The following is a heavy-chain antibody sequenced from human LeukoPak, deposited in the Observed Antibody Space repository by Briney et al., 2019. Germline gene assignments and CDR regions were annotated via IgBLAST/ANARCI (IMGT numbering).Heavy chain of an antibody. J-gene: IGHJ4*02. D-gene: IGHD6-13*01. CDR2: ISSSIRTI. CDR3: ARVGSSSSYHFDY. CDR1: GFTFSAYN. V-gene: IGHV3-48*02. Sequence: GGSLRLSCGASGFTFSAYNMVWVRQTSGRGLERLSFISSSIRTIYYADSVKGRFTISRDNARNSLYLQMNSLRDEDTAVYHCARVGSSSSYHFDYWGQGTLVTVSS.